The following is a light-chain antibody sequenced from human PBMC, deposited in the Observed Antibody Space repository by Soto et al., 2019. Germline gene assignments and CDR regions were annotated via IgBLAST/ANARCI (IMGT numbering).Light chain of an antibody. Sequence: QSALTQPASVSGSPGQSITISCTGTSSDVGGYNYLSWYQQHPGKAPRVMIYEVTNRPSGVSNRFSGSKSGNTASLTISGLQAEDEADYFSSSYTTSGTPVFGGGTKLTVL. CDR1: SSDVGGYNY. V-gene: IGLV2-14*01. CDR3: SSYTTSGTPV. J-gene: IGLJ2*01. CDR2: EVT.